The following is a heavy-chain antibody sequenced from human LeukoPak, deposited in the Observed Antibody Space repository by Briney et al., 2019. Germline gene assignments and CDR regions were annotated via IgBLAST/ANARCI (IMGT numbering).Heavy chain of an antibody. D-gene: IGHD2-21*01. J-gene: IGHJ4*02. V-gene: IGHV2-5*02. CDR2: MYWEDDK. CDR3: AHKSPCCGGDCSDY. CDR1: GFSLSTSGVG. Sequence: SGPTLVKPTQTLTLTCTFSGFSLSTSGVGVGWIRQPPGKALEWLALMYWEDDKRYSPSLKSRLTITKHTSKNQVVLTMTNMDPVDTAPYYCAHKSPCCGGDCSDYWGQGTLVTVSS.